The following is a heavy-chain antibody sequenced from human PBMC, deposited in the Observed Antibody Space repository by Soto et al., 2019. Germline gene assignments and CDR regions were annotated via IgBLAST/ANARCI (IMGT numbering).Heavy chain of an antibody. D-gene: IGHD3-10*01. CDR2: IDHSGST. J-gene: IGHJ5*02. V-gene: IGHV4-30-2*01. CDR3: ARVPGP. CDR1: GGSISSGGYS. Sequence: QLQLQESGSGLVKPSQTLSLTCAVSGGSISSGGYSWSWIRQPPGKGLEWIGYIDHSGSTYYNPSLKSPATIPVDRPKNQFSLRLSSVTAADTAVYYCARVPGPWGQGTLVTVSS.